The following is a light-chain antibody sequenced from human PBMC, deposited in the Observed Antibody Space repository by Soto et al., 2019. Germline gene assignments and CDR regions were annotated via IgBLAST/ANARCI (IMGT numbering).Light chain of an antibody. CDR2: EVS. CDR3: SSYKSENREYV. Sequence: QSVLTQPASVSGSPGQSITISCTGSSSDIGAYTSVSWYQQHPGKAPKLMIYEVSNRPSGVSRRFSGSKSGNTASLTISGLQPDEEAHYYCSSYKSENREYVFGSGTKVTVL. J-gene: IGLJ1*01. CDR1: SSDIGAYTS. V-gene: IGLV2-14*01.